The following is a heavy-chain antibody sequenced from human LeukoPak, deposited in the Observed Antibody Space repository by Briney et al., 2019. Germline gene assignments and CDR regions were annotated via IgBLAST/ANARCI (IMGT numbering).Heavy chain of an antibody. CDR1: GDSISSSSYY. D-gene: IGHD3-10*01. Sequence: SETLSLTCTVSGDSISSSSYYWGWIRQPPGKGLECIGSIYYSGSTYYNPSLKSRVTISADTSKNQFSLKLSSVTAADTAVYYCARTGGANPTWFTYYFDYWGQGTLVTVPS. CDR2: IYYSGST. J-gene: IGHJ4*02. CDR3: ARTGGANPTWFTYYFDY. V-gene: IGHV4-39*01.